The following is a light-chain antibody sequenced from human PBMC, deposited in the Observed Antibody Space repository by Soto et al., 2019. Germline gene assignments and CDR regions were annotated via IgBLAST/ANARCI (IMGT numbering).Light chain of an antibody. V-gene: IGKV1-6*01. CDR2: AAS. CDR3: LQDHEHLT. J-gene: IGKJ4*01. CDR1: QDISSD. Sequence: IQMTQSPSSLSASVGDRVTITCRASQDISSDLGWYQQKPGKAPKLLIYAASTLQSGVPSKFSGSGSGTYFTLTISSRQAEDSASYYCLQDHEHLTFGGGTRVEIK.